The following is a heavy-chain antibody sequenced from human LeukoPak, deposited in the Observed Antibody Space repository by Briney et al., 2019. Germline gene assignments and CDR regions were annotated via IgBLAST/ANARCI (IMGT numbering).Heavy chain of an antibody. Sequence: VASVKVSCKASGYTFTGYYMHWVRQAPGQGLEWMGWINPNSGGTNYAQKFQGRVTMTRDTSISTAYMELSRLRSDDTAVYYCARDGPRDIVLMDVWGKGTTVTVSS. D-gene: IGHD2-8*01. J-gene: IGHJ6*04. CDR3: ARDGPRDIVLMDV. CDR2: INPNSGGT. V-gene: IGHV1-2*02. CDR1: GYTFTGYY.